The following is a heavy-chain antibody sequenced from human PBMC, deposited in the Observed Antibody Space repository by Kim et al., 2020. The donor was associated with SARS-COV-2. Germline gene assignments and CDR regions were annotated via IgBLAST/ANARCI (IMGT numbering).Heavy chain of an antibody. Sequence: GGSLRLSCAAPGFTFSSYWMSWVRQAPGKGLEWVANIKQDGSEKYYVDSVKGRFTISRDNAKNSLYLQMNSLRAEDTAVYYCARGRQHLGGFSWGQGTLVTVSS. J-gene: IGHJ4*02. V-gene: IGHV3-7*01. CDR2: IKQDGSEK. CDR3: ARGRQHLGGFS. D-gene: IGHD3-10*01. CDR1: GFTFSSYW.